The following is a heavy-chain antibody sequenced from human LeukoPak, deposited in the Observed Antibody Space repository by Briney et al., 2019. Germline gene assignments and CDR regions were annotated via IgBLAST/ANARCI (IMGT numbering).Heavy chain of an antibody. D-gene: IGHD3-10*01. CDR3: AREGYYGSGSPPSLYFDY. J-gene: IGHJ4*02. Sequence: PGGSLRLSCAASGFTFSSYSMNWVRQAPGKGLEWISYVSSSSSAMYYADSVKGRFTISRDNSRSTLYLQMNSLRPEDTAIYYCAREGYYGSGSPPSLYFDYWGQGTLVTVSS. CDR2: VSSSSSAM. CDR1: GFTFSSYS. V-gene: IGHV3-48*01.